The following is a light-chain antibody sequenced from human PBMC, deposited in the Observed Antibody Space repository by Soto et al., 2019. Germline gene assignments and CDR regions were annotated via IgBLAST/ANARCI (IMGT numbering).Light chain of an antibody. CDR2: AAS. CDR1: QGIRNE. V-gene: IGKV1-17*01. Sequence: IQMTQSPSSLSASVGDRVTITCRASQGIRNELSWFQQRPGNAPTLLISAASSLESGVPSRFSGSGSGTEFTLTISSLQPDDFATYYCQQYNSYSGTFGQGAKAAIK. CDR3: QQYNSYSGT. J-gene: IGKJ1*01.